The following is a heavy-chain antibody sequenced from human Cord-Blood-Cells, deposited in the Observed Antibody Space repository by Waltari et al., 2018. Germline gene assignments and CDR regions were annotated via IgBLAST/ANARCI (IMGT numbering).Heavy chain of an antibody. Sequence: QLQLQESGPGLVKPSETLSLTCTVSGGSISSSSYYCGWLRQPPGKGLEWIGSIYYSGSTYYNPSLKSRVTISVDTSKNQFSLKLSSVTAADTAVYYCARHVRTYRGFGELYYFDYWGQGTLVTVSS. CDR2: IYYSGST. CDR1: GGSISSSSYY. D-gene: IGHD3-10*01. J-gene: IGHJ4*02. V-gene: IGHV4-39*01. CDR3: ARHVRTYRGFGELYYFDY.